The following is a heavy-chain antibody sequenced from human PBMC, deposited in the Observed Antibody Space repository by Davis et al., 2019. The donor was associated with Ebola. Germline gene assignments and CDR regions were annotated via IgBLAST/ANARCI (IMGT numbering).Heavy chain of an antibody. J-gene: IGHJ4*02. CDR3: VKEIMAGKEADG. V-gene: IGHV3-23*01. CDR1: GFTFIKYD. Sequence: PGGSLRLSCAASGFTFIKYDMSWVRQVPGKGLEWVSTISTNEGHTPYSDSVKGRFTTSRDNSKNTLNLQMNNLRAEDTAVYYRVKEIMAGKEADGWGQGTLVTVSS. CDR2: ISTNEGHT. D-gene: IGHD6-19*01.